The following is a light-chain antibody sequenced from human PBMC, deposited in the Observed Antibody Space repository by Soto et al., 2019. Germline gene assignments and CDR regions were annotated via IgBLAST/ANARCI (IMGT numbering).Light chain of an antibody. Sequence: DIQMTQSPFTLSASVGDRVTITCRASQSIRSWLAWYQQKPGKAPKPLIYKASSLQSGVPSRFSGSGSGTEFTLTISSLQPDDFATYYCQQYNSYSLFGPGTKVDIK. CDR3: QQYNSYSL. CDR1: QSIRSW. V-gene: IGKV1-5*03. J-gene: IGKJ3*01. CDR2: KAS.